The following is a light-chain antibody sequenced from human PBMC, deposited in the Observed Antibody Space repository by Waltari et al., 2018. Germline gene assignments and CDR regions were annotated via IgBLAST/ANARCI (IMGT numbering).Light chain of an antibody. Sequence: DIQLTQSPSFLSASVRDRVTITCRASQGISNWLAWYQQKPGKAPNLLVYSASNLQSGVPSRFSGSGSGTDFTLTISSLQPEDFATYYCQQTSTFPVTFGGGTEVEF. V-gene: IGKV1-12*01. J-gene: IGKJ4*01. CDR1: QGISNW. CDR3: QQTSTFPVT. CDR2: SAS.